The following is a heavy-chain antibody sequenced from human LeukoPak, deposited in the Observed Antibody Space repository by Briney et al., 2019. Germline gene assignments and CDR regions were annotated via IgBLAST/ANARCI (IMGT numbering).Heavy chain of an antibody. CDR3: AKGGRDGYNYNWFDP. Sequence: GGSLRLSCAASGFTFSSYAMSWVRQAPGKGLEWVSAISGSGGSTYYADSVKGRFTISRDNSKNTLYLRMNSLRAEDTAVYYCAKGGRDGYNYNWFDPWGQGTLVTVSS. D-gene: IGHD5-24*01. CDR2: ISGSGGST. CDR1: GFTFSSYA. V-gene: IGHV3-23*01. J-gene: IGHJ5*02.